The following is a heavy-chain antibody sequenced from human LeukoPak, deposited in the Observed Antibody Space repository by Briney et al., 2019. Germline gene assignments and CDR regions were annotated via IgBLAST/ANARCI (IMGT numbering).Heavy chain of an antibody. Sequence: GGSLRLSCAASGLTFSGSAIHWVRQASGKGLEWVGRIRDKGNSYATAYAASVKGRFTISRDDSKSTAYLQMDSLKTEDTAMYYCFYDFWSAYSAGGFDPWGQRTLVTVSS. CDR1: GLTFSGSA. J-gene: IGHJ5*02. CDR3: FYDFWSAYSAGGFDP. CDR2: IRDKGNSYAT. V-gene: IGHV3-73*01. D-gene: IGHD3-3*01.